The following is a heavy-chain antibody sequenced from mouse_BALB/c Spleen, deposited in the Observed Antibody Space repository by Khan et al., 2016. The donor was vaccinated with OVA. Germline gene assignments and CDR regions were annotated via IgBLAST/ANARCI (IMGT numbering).Heavy chain of an antibody. CDR1: GFTFSSYG. V-gene: IGHV5-6*01. CDR2: ISTNGRYT. CDR3: ARCLYGSSYDYYAMDY. Sequence: EVELVESGGDLVKPGGSLKLSCAASGFTFSSYGMSWVRQTPDKRLEWVAIISTNGRYTYYPDSVKGRFTISRDNAKNTLYLQMRSLKSEDTAMYYCARCLYGSSYDYYAMDYWGQGTSVTVSS. J-gene: IGHJ4*01. D-gene: IGHD1-1*01.